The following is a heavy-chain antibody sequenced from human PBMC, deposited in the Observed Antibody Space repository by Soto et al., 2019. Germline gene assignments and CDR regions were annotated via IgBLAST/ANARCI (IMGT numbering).Heavy chain of an antibody. D-gene: IGHD2-2*01. CDR1: GYTFTGYY. Sequence: ASVKVSCKASGYTFTGYYVHWVRQAPGQGLEWMGWINPNSGGTNYAQKFQGRVTMTRDTSISTAYMELSRLRSDDTAVYYCARARPLYCSSTSCSPTYYYYGMDVWGQGTTVTVSS. V-gene: IGHV1-2*02. J-gene: IGHJ6*02. CDR2: INPNSGGT. CDR3: ARARPLYCSSTSCSPTYYYYGMDV.